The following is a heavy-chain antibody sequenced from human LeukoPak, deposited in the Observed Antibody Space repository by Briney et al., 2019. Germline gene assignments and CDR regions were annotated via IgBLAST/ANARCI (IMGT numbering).Heavy chain of an antibody. V-gene: IGHV3-21*01. D-gene: IGHD2-15*01. CDR3: ASYCSGGSCYSADFDH. Sequence: PGGSLRLSCAASGFTFSSYSMNWVRQAPGKGLEWVSSISSSSSYIYYADSVKGRFTLSRDNAKNSLYLRMNSLRAEDTAVYYSASYCSGGSCYSADFDHWGQGTLVTVSS. CDR1: GFTFSSYS. CDR2: ISSSSSYI. J-gene: IGHJ4*02.